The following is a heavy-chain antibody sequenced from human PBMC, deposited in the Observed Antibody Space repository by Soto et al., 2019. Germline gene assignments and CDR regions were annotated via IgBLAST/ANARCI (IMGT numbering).Heavy chain of an antibody. V-gene: IGHV5-51*01. CDR3: ASNWSEFGVFADYYGMDV. Sequence: GASLKISCKGSGYSFTSYWIGWVRQMPGKGLEWMGIIYPGDSDTRYSPSFQGQVTISADKSISTAYLQWSSLKASDTAMYYCASNWSEFGVFADYYGMDVWGQGTTVTVPS. CDR1: GYSFTSYW. D-gene: IGHD3-3*01. J-gene: IGHJ6*02. CDR2: IYPGDSDT.